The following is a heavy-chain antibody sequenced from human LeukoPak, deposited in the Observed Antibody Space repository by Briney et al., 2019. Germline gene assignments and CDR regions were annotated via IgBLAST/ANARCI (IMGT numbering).Heavy chain of an antibody. Sequence: GASVKVSCKASGYTFTNYYMHWVRQAPGQGLEWMGIINPSGGSTSYAQKLQGRVTMTRDTSTSTVYMELSSLRSEDTAVYYCAGFCYGGGGYFDYWGQGTLVTVSS. D-gene: IGHD2-2*01. CDR1: GYTFTNYY. J-gene: IGHJ4*02. V-gene: IGHV1-46*04. CDR3: AGFCYGGGGYFDY. CDR2: INPSGGST.